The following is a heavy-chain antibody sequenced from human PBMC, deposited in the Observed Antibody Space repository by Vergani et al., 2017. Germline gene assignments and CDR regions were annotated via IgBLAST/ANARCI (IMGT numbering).Heavy chain of an antibody. CDR3: VKDNDYDADGPFDL. Sequence: EVQLLESGGDLVQPGGSLRLSCAASGFTFNHYAMNWVRQVSGRGLEWVSGIDRNYGVKNGNSFEGRFSISRDNAKKAVFLQMNNLRHEDTALYFCVKDNDYDADGPFDLWGRGTLVTVSS. V-gene: IGHV3-9*01. CDR2: IDRNYGVK. D-gene: IGHD3-16*01. J-gene: IGHJ2*01. CDR1: GFTFNHYA.